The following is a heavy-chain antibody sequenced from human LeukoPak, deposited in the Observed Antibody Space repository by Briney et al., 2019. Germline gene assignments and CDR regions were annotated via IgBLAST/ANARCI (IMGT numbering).Heavy chain of an antibody. V-gene: IGHV3-20*04. J-gene: IGHJ4*02. D-gene: IGHD2-21*01. Sequence: GGSLRLSCTDSGNTFDDYGMTWVRQAPGKGLEWVSGINWDGGAYNYAASVKGRFTISRDNAKNSLYLEMNSLRVEDTAVYFCARDLSCSWYSLAYWGQGILVIVSS. CDR1: GNTFDDYG. CDR3: ARDLSCSWYSLAY. CDR2: INWDGGAY.